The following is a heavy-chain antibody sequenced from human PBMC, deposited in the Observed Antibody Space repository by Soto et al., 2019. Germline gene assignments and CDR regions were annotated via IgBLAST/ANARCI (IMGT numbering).Heavy chain of an antibody. V-gene: IGHV3-23*01. CDR3: AKDLLLWFGELSTHPFDY. Sequence: GGSMRLSCAASGFTFGGHAMNWVRQAPGKGLEWVSAISGSGGSTYYADSVKGRFTISRDNSKNTLYLQMNSLRAEDTAVYYCAKDLLLWFGELSTHPFDYWGQGTLVTVSS. J-gene: IGHJ4*02. CDR2: ISGSGGST. CDR1: GFTFGGHA. D-gene: IGHD3-10*01.